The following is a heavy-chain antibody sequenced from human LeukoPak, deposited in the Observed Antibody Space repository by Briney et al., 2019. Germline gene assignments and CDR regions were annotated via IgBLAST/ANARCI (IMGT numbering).Heavy chain of an antibody. CDR2: IIPILGIA. V-gene: IGHV1-69*04. Sequence: SVKVSCKSSVGTFSSYAISWVRQAPGQGLEWMGRIIPILGIANYSQKFQGRGTIIADKSTSTAYMELSSLRSEDTAVYYCARSYDILTGYSPDYYFDYWGQGTLVTVSS. D-gene: IGHD3-9*01. CDR3: ARSYDILTGYSPDYYFDY. CDR1: VGTFSSYA. J-gene: IGHJ4*02.